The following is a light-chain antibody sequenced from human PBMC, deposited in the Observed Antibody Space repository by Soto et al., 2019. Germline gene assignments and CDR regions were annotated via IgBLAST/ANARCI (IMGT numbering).Light chain of an antibody. CDR1: SSNIGGNS. V-gene: IGLV1-51*01. CDR2: DDN. Sequence: QSLLTQPPSVSAAPGQKVTISCSGSSSNIGGNSVSWYQQLPGTAPKLLIYDDNKRPSGIPDRFSGSKSGTSATLGITGVQTGDEADYYCGSWDSSLSTYVVGNGTKVTV. CDR3: GSWDSSLSTYV. J-gene: IGLJ1*01.